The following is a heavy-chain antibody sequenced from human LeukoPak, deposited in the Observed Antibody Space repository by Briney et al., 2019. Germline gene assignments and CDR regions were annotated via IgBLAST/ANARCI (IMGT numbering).Heavy chain of an antibody. CDR1: GGSISSSSYY. J-gene: IGHJ5*02. CDR3: ARLATTAYYDFWSGYFPNWFDP. CDR2: IYYSGST. D-gene: IGHD3-3*01. V-gene: IGHV4-39*01. Sequence: SETLSLTCTVSGGSISSSSYYWGWIRQPPGKGLEWIGSIYYSGSTYYNPSLKSRVTISVDTSKNQFSLKLSSVTAADTAVYYCARLATTAYYDFWSGYFPNWFDPWGQGTLVTVSS.